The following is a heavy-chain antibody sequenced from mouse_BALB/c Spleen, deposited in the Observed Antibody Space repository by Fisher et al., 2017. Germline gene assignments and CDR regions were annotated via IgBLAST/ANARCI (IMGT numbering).Heavy chain of an antibody. D-gene: IGHD1-1*01. J-gene: IGHJ4*01. V-gene: IGHV5-9-4*01. CDR3: ARDNYGAAMDY. Sequence: RFTISRDNAKNNLYLQMSSLRSEDTAMYYCARDNYGAAMDYWGQGTSVTVSS.